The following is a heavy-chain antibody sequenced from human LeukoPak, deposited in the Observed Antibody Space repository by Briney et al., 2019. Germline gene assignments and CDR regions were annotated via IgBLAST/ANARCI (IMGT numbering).Heavy chain of an antibody. CDR3: AKGTYIYGLSYFDY. V-gene: IGHV3-30*02. CDR1: GFTFSSSG. J-gene: IGHJ4*02. CDR2: IRYDGSKT. Sequence: GGSLRLSCAASGFTFSSSGMYWVRQAPGKGLEWVSFIRYDGSKTYYADSVKGRFTISRDNSKNTLYLQMNSLRGDDTAVYYCAKGTYIYGLSYFDYWGQGTLVTVSS. D-gene: IGHD5-18*01.